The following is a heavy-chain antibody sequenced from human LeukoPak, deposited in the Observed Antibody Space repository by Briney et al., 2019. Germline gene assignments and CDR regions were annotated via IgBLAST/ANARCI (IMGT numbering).Heavy chain of an antibody. J-gene: IGHJ1*01. D-gene: IGHD6-13*01. Sequence: GGSLRLSCAASGFTFSSYAMSWVRQAPGKGLEGVSAISGSGGSTYYADSVKGRFTISRDNSKNTLYLQMNSLRAEDTAVYYCAKPDSSSWYPEYFQHWGQGTLVTVSS. CDR2: ISGSGGST. V-gene: IGHV3-23*01. CDR1: GFTFSSYA. CDR3: AKPDSSSWYPEYFQH.